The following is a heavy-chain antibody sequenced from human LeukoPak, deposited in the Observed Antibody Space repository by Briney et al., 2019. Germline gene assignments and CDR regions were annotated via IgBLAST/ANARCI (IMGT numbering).Heavy chain of an antibody. V-gene: IGHV3-11*04. J-gene: IGHJ4*02. CDR1: GFTFRDYY. D-gene: IGHD2-2*01. CDR3: AKGAGGVVPAAPTDY. CDR2: ISSSGSIT. Sequence: GGSLRLSCAASGFTFRDYYMSWIRQAPGKGLEWVSYISSSGSITYYADSVKGRFTISRDNAKNSLYLQMNSLRAEDTAVYYCAKGAGGVVPAAPTDYWGQGTLVTVSS.